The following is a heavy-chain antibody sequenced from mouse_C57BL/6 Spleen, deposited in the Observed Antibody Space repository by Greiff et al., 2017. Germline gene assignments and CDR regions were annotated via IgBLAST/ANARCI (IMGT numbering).Heavy chain of an antibody. CDR3: AGKLDDYGSSYHCFDY. J-gene: IGHJ2*01. D-gene: IGHD1-1*01. V-gene: IGHV1-82*01. CDR2: IYPGDGDT. Sequence: QVQLQQSGPELVKPGASVKLSCKASGYAFTSSWMNWVKQRPGQGLEWIGRIYPGDGDTNYNGKFKGKATLTADKSSSTAYMQLSSLTSEDSAVYFWAGKLDDYGSSYHCFDYWGQGTTLTVSS. CDR1: GYAFTSSW.